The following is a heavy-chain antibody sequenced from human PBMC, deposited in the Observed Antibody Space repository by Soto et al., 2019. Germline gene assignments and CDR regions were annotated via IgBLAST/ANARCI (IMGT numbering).Heavy chain of an antibody. V-gene: IGHV3-49*03. CDR3: TRDKCSSTSCYAVLYGMDV. D-gene: IGHD2-2*01. CDR1: GFTFVDYA. J-gene: IGHJ6*02. Sequence: PGGSLRLSCTASGFTFVDYAMSWFRQAPGKGLEWVGFIRSKAYGGTTEYAASVKGRFTISRDDSKSIAYLQMNSLKTEDTAVYYCTRDKCSSTSCYAVLYGMDVWGQGTTVTVSS. CDR2: IRSKAYGGTT.